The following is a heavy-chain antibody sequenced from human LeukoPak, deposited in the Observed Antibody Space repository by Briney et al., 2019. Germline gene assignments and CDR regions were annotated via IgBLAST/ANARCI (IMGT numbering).Heavy chain of an antibody. V-gene: IGHV3-74*03. CDR2: INSDGSSI. Sequence: GGSLRLSCVASGFPFSRYCMHWVRQAPGKGLVWVSRINSDGSSITYADSVKGRFTISRDNAKNSLYLQMSSLRAEDTAVYYCARGGVVPAAIHYYYSYMDVWGKGTTVTVSS. CDR1: GFPFSRYC. CDR3: ARGGVVPAAIHYYYSYMDV. J-gene: IGHJ6*03. D-gene: IGHD2-2*01.